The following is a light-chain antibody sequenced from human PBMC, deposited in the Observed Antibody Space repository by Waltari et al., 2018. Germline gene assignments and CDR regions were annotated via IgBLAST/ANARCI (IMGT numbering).Light chain of an antibody. V-gene: IGLV1-36*01. CDR1: SSTLGNNA. J-gene: IGLJ2*01. CDR2: YDD. CDR3: AAWDDSLNVVV. Sequence: QSVLTQPPSVSEAPRQRVTISCSGSSSTLGNNAVHWYQQLPGKAPKLLIYYDDLLPSGVSDRFSGSKSGTSASLAISGLQSEDEADYYCAAWDDSLNVVVFGGGTKLTVL.